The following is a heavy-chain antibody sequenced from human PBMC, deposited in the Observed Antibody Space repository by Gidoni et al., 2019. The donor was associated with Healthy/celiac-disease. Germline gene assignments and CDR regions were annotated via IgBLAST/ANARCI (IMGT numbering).Heavy chain of an antibody. CDR2: IKSKTDGGTT. V-gene: IGHV3-15*01. J-gene: IGHJ4*02. CDR1: GFTFSNAW. D-gene: IGHD3-3*01. Sequence: EVQLVESGGGLVKPGGSLRLSCAASGFTFSNAWMSWVRQAPGKGLEWVGRIKSKTDGGTTDYAAPVKGRFTISRDDSKNTLYLQMNSLKTEDTAVYYCTTDPPRVYYDFWSWGPYYFDYWGQGTLVTVSS. CDR3: TTDPPRVYYDFWSWGPYYFDY.